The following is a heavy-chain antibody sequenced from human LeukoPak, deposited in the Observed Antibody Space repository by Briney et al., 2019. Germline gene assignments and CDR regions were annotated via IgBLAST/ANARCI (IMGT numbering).Heavy chain of an antibody. Sequence: ASVKVSCKASGYTFTSYTMNWVRQAPGQGLEWMGIINPSGGSTSYAQKFQGRVTMTRDMSTSTVYMELSSLRSEDTAVYYCARDTTVTTGFDYWGQGTLVTVSS. J-gene: IGHJ4*02. D-gene: IGHD4-11*01. CDR3: ARDTTVTTGFDY. V-gene: IGHV1-46*01. CDR2: INPSGGST. CDR1: GYTFTSYT.